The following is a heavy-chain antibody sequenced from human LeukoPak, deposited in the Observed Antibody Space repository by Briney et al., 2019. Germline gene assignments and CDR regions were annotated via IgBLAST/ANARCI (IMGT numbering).Heavy chain of an antibody. J-gene: IGHJ4*02. D-gene: IGHD3-22*01. CDR1: GCSVSSYY. CDR3: ARLRAYYYDSSGYYNFDF. CDR2: ITYSGRT. V-gene: IGHV4-59*05. Sequence: SETLSLTCTVSGCSVSSYYWNWIRQAPRKGLECIGRITYSGRTYYYPSLQSRVNRPVDKSKNQFSQMLSSATAADTAVYYCARLRAYYYDSSGYYNFDFGGEGTLVTVSS.